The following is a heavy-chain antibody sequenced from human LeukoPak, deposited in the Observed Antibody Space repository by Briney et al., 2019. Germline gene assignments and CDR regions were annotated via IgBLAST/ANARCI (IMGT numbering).Heavy chain of an antibody. CDR1: GYTFTSYG. D-gene: IGHD2-15*01. V-gene: IGHV1-18*01. Sequence: ASVKVSCKASGYTFTSYGISWVRPAPGQGLEWMGWISAYNGNTNYAQKLQGRVTMTTDTSTSTAYMELRSLRSDDTAVYYCARVVDIVVVVAATPDYWGQGTLVTVSS. CDR3: ARVVDIVVVVAATPDY. J-gene: IGHJ4*02. CDR2: ISAYNGNT.